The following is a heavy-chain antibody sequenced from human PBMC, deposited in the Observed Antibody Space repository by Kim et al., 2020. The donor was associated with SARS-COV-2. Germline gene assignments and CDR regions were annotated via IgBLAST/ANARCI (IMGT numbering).Heavy chain of an antibody. V-gene: IGHV3-30*18. CDR3: AKGEKIWSGYWIGYYFDY. CDR1: GFTFSSYG. J-gene: IGHJ4*02. CDR2: ISYDGSNK. D-gene: IGHD3-3*01. Sequence: GGSLRLSCAASGFTFSSYGMHWVRQAPGKGLEWVAVISYDGSNKYYADSVKGRFTISRDNSKNTLYLQMNSLRAEDTAVYYCAKGEKIWSGYWIGYYFDYWGQGTLVTVSS.